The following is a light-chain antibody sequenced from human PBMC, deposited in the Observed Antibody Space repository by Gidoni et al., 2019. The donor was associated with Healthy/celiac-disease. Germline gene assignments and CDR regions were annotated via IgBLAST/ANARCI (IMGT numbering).Light chain of an antibody. V-gene: IGKV1-33*01. CDR1: QDISNY. Sequence: IQITHSPSSLSASVGDRVTITCQASQDISNYLNWYQQKPGKAPKLLIYDASNLETGVPSRFSGSGSGTDFTFTISSLQPEDIATYYCQQYDNLRYTFGQGTKLEIK. CDR3: QQYDNLRYT. CDR2: DAS. J-gene: IGKJ2*01.